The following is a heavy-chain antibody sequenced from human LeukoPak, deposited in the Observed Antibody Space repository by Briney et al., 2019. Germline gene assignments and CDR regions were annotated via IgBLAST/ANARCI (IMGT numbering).Heavy chain of an antibody. Sequence: SVKVSCKASGATFSTSAINWVRQAPGQGLEWMGGIIPIFSTANYAQKFQGRVTITADESTSTAYMELSSLRSEDTAVYYCARDRPLGYYDSSGYHYHRFDPWGQGTLVTVSS. CDR2: IIPIFSTA. J-gene: IGHJ5*02. V-gene: IGHV1-69*13. CDR1: GATFSTSA. CDR3: ARDRPLGYYDSSGYHYHRFDP. D-gene: IGHD3-22*01.